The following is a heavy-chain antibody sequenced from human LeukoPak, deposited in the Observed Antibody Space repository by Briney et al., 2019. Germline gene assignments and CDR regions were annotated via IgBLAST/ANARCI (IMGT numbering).Heavy chain of an antibody. J-gene: IGHJ5*02. D-gene: IGHD5-18*01. CDR1: GYSFTSYW. Sequence: GESLKISCKGSGYSFTSYWIGWVRQMPGKGLEWMGIIYPGDADTRYSPSFQGQVTISADKSISTAYLQWSSLKASDTAMYYCARRADGYSYGGGFDPWGQGTLVTVSS. CDR2: IYPGDADT. V-gene: IGHV5-51*01. CDR3: ARRADGYSYGGGFDP.